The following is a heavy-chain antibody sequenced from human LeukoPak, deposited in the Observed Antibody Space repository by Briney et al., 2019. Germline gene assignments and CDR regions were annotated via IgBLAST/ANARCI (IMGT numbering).Heavy chain of an antibody. V-gene: IGHV3-9*01. D-gene: IGHD3-9*01. CDR3: AKGADYDILTGPGLNWFDP. J-gene: IGHJ5*02. Sequence: PGGSLRLSCAASGFTFDDYAMHWVRQAPGKGLEWVSGISWNSGSIGYADSVKGRFTISRDNAKNSLYLQMNSLRAEDTALYYCAKGADYDILTGPGLNWFDPWGQGTLVTVSS. CDR1: GFTFDDYA. CDR2: ISWNSGSI.